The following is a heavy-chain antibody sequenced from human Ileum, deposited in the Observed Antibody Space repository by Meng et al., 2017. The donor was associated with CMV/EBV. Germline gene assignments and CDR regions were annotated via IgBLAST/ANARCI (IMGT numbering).Heavy chain of an antibody. J-gene: IGHJ4*02. Sequence: FGCSAMSWVRQAAGKGLGRVTAFGGSGGSTYYADSVEDRFNICRDNSKNTLYLQMNSLRAGDTAVYYCAKDTRVPAAIPFRCIGYWGQGTLVTVSS. D-gene: IGHD2-2*02. CDR3: AKDTRVPAAIPFRCIGY. CDR2: FGGSGGST. CDR1: FGCSA. V-gene: IGHV3-23*01.